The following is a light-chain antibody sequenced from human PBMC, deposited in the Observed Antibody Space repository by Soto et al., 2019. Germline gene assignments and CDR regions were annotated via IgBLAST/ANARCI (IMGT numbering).Light chain of an antibody. J-gene: IGKJ5*01. CDR2: AAS. CDR1: QGIRND. Sequence: AIQRTQSRSSLSASLGERFHTSGLESQGIRNDLGWYQQKPGKATQLLIYAASSLQSGVQSRFSGSGSGTDFNIKISSLQSEDFAVYYCQQSNTWRSISFGPGTRLEIK. CDR3: QQSNTWRSIS. V-gene: IGKV1-6*01.